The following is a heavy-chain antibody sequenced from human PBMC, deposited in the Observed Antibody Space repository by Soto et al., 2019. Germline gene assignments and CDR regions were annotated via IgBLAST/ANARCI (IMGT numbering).Heavy chain of an antibody. D-gene: IGHD2-2*01. CDR3: ARARGYSSTYLAY. CDR1: GGTISSFA. Sequence: ASVKVSCKAPGGTISSFAINWVRQTPGQGLEWMGRIIPILGITNYAQKFQGRVTITADKSTGTAYMEAYSLRSEDTAVYYCARARGYSSTYLAYWGQGTLVTVSS. J-gene: IGHJ4*02. V-gene: IGHV1-69*04. CDR2: IIPILGIT.